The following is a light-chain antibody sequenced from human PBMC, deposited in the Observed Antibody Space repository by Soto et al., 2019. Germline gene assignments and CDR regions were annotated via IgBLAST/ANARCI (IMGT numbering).Light chain of an antibody. V-gene: IGKV1-5*03. CDR1: QTISSW. CDR2: KAS. CDR3: QHYNSYWT. J-gene: IGKJ1*01. Sequence: DIQMTQSPSTLSASVGDRVTITCRASQTISSWLAWYQPQPGKAPNLLIYKASSLESGVPSRFSGSGSGTEFTLTIRSLKPEEFATYYCQHYNSYWTFGQGTKVDIK.